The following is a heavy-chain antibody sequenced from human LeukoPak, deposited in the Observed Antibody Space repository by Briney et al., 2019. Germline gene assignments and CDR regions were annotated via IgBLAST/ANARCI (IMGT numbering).Heavy chain of an antibody. J-gene: IGHJ3*02. Sequence: GGSLRLSCAAFGFTFDDYAMHWARQAPGKGLEWVSGISWNSGSIGYADSVKGRFTISRDNAKNSLYLQMNSLRAEDTALYYCAEDMGDSGWFDAFDIWGQGTMVTVSS. CDR3: AEDMGDSGWFDAFDI. CDR2: ISWNSGSI. CDR1: GFTFDDYA. V-gene: IGHV3-9*01. D-gene: IGHD6-19*01.